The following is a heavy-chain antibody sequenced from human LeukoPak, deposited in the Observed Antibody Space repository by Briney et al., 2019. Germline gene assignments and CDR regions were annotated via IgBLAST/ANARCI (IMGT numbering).Heavy chain of an antibody. CDR3: GDYDSTDY. D-gene: IGHD3-22*01. CDR1: GFTFSSYE. CDR2: ISSSGSTI. V-gene: IGHV3-48*03. J-gene: IGHJ4*02. Sequence: PGGSLRLSCAASGFTFSSYEMNWVRQAPGKGLEWVSYISSSGSTIYYANSVKGRFTISRDNSKNTLYLQMNSLRAEDTAVYYCGDYDSTDYWGQGTLVTVSS.